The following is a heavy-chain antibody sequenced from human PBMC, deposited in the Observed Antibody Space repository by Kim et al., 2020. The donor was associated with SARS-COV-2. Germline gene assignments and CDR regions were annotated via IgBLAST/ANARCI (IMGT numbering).Heavy chain of an antibody. J-gene: IGHJ4*02. CDR3: AKEDYYDSSGYYGGYFDY. V-gene: IGHV3-30*02. Sequence: GRFTISRDNSKNTLYLQMNSLRAEDTAVYYCAKEDYYDSSGYYGGYFDYWGQGTLVTVSS. D-gene: IGHD3-22*01.